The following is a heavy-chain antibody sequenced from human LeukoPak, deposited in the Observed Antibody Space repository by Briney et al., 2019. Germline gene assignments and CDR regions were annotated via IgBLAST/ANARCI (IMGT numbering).Heavy chain of an antibody. D-gene: IGHD2-2*01. CDR3: AKQRAMRNTYYFDQ. Sequence: GGSLRLSCAASRFTFGFTFSDYAMSWVRQAPGKGLEWFSAISGTGGTIYYADTVKGRFTISRDNSKNTLYLQMNSLRAEDTAIYYCAKQRAMRNTYYFDQWGQGTLVTVSS. CDR1: RFTFGFTFSDYA. V-gene: IGHV3-23*01. J-gene: IGHJ4*02. CDR2: ISGTGGTI.